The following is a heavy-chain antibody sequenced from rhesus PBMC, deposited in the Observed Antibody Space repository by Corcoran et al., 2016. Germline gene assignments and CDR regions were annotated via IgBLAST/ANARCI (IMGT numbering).Heavy chain of an antibody. CDR2: ITYSGST. CDR3: ARKVDWGDYYDY. J-gene: IGHJ4*01. D-gene: IGHD3-34*01. CDR1: GYSISGYY. V-gene: IGHV4-122*02. Sequence: QVQLQESGPGVVKPSETLSLTCAVSGYSISGYYWSWIRQAPGKGLEWIGYITYSGSTSYNPSLKSRVTISRDTSKNQFSLKLSSVTAADTAVYYCARKVDWGDYYDYWGQGVLVTVSS.